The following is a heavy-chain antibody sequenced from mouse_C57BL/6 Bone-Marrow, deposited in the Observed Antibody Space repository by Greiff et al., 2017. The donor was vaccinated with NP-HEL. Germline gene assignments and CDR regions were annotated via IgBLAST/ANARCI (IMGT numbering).Heavy chain of an antibody. D-gene: IGHD2-1*01. Sequence: EVKLVESGGDLVKPGGSLKLSCAASGFTFSSYGMPWVRQTPDKRLEWVATISSGGSYTHYPDRVKGRFTISRDNAKNTLYLQMSSLKSEDTAMYYCARRPLLPVTTEGFAYWGQGTLVTVSA. CDR3: ARRPLLPVTTEGFAY. CDR1: GFTFSSYG. CDR2: ISSGGSYT. J-gene: IGHJ3*01. V-gene: IGHV5-6*02.